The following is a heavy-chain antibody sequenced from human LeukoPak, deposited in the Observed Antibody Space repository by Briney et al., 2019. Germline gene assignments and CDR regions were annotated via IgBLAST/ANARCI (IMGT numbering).Heavy chain of an antibody. D-gene: IGHD2-8*02. CDR1: GYTFSSYW. CDR3: ARFTGGTGPADY. Sequence: GESLKISCKVSGYTFSSYWIGWVRQMPGEGLEWMGIIYPGDSDTRYSPSFQGQVTISADTTISTAYLQWTSLKASDTAMYYCARFTGGTGPADYWGQGTLVTVSS. V-gene: IGHV5-51*01. J-gene: IGHJ4*02. CDR2: IYPGDSDT.